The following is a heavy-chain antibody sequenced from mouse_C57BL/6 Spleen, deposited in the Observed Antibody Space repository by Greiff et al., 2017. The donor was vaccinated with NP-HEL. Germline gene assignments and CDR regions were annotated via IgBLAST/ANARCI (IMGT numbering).Heavy chain of an antibody. CDR2: IYPGSGST. CDR3: ARRGCYYGSREFAY. D-gene: IGHD1-1*01. J-gene: IGHJ3*01. Sequence: QVQLQQPGAELVKPGASVKMSCKASGYTFTSYWITWVKQRPGQGLEWIGDIYPGSGSTNYNEKFKSKATLTVDTSSSTAYMQLSSLTSEDSAVYYCARRGCYYGSREFAYWGQGTLVTVSA. V-gene: IGHV1-55*01. CDR1: GYTFTSYW.